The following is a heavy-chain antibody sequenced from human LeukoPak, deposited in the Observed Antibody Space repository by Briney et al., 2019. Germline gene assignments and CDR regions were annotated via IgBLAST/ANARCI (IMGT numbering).Heavy chain of an antibody. D-gene: IGHD6-19*01. Sequence: PGRSLRLSCAASGFTFSSYGMHWVRQAPGKGLEWVAVISYDGSNKYYADSVKGRFTISRDNSKNTLYLQMSSLRAEDTAVYYCAKGGGGWDNWFDPWGQGTLVTVSS. CDR3: AKGGGGWDNWFDP. J-gene: IGHJ5*02. CDR1: GFTFSSYG. V-gene: IGHV3-30*18. CDR2: ISYDGSNK.